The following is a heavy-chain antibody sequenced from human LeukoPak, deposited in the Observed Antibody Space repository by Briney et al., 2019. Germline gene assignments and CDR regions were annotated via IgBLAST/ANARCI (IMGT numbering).Heavy chain of an antibody. J-gene: IGHJ4*02. V-gene: IGHV4-59*01. CDR2: IYYSGST. Sequence: SETLSLTCTVSGGSISSYYWSWIRQPPGKGLEWIGYIYYSGSTNYNPSLKSRVTISVDTSKNQFSLKLSSVTAADTAVYYCARGMYSSGWYCRPVGYYFDYWGQGTLVTVSS. CDR3: ARGMYSSGWYCRPVGYYFDY. CDR1: GGSISSYY. D-gene: IGHD6-19*01.